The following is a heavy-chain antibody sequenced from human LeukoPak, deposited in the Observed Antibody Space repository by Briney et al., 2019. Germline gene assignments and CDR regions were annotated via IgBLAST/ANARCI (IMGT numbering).Heavy chain of an antibody. J-gene: IGHJ4*02. Sequence: ASVKVSCKASGYTFSGYYMHWVRQAPGQGLEWMGWINPNSGGTYYTQKFQGRVTMTRDTSISTAYMELSSLRSDDTAVYYCARGGYSGTEKPNDYWGQGTLVTVSS. CDR2: INPNSGGT. D-gene: IGHD1-26*01. CDR3: ARGGYSGTEKPNDY. CDR1: GYTFSGYY. V-gene: IGHV1-2*02.